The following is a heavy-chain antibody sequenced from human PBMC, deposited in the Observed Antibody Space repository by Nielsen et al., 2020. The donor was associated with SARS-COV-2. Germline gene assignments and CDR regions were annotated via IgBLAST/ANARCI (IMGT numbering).Heavy chain of an antibody. V-gene: IGHV3-53*01. CDR1: GFSVSSHD. J-gene: IGHJ4*02. CDR2: IYSDGST. D-gene: IGHD3-22*01. CDR3: ARGAGYYDSSGYSNSGVDY. Sequence: GGSLRLSCAASGFSVSSHDMNWVRQAPGKGLQWVSLIYSDGSTKYADSVKGRFTISRDNSRNTVYLQMNSLRPEDTAVYYCARGAGYYDSSGYSNSGVDYWGQGTLVTVSS.